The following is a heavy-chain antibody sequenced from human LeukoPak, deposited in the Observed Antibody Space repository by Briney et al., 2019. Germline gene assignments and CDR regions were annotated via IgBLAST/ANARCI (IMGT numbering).Heavy chain of an antibody. CDR3: ATLGSSGSYSRWFDP. V-gene: IGHV1-24*01. CDR1: GYTLTELS. Sequence: VASVKVSCKVSGYTLTELSMHWVRQAPGKGLEWMGGFDPEDGETIYAQKFQGRVTMTEDTSTDTAYMELSSLRSEDTAVYYCATLGSSGSYSRWFDPWGQGTLVTVSS. J-gene: IGHJ5*02. CDR2: FDPEDGET. D-gene: IGHD3-10*01.